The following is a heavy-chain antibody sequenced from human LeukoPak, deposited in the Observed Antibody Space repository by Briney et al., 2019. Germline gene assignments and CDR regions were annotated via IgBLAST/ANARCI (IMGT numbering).Heavy chain of an antibody. D-gene: IGHD4-17*01. V-gene: IGHV3-23*01. J-gene: IGHJ6*02. Sequence: GGSLRLSCAASGFTFSSYAMSWVRQAPGKGLEWVSAISGSGGSTYYADSVKGRFTISRDNSKNTLYLQMNSLRAEDTAVYYCAKDRAYGDYYYGMDVWGQGTTVTVSS. CDR2: ISGSGGST. CDR1: GFTFSSYA. CDR3: AKDRAYGDYYYGMDV.